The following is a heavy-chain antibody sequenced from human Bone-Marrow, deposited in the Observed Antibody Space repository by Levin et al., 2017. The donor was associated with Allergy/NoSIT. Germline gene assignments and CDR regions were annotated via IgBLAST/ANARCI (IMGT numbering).Heavy chain of an antibody. CDR2: VFSSGST. V-gene: IGHV4-61*01. D-gene: IGHD1-1*01. CDR1: GTSVRSGNYY. Sequence: SSQTLSLTCTVSGTSVRSGNYYWNWIRQPPGKGLEWIGYVFSSGSTNYNPSLTSRVTISVDTSKNQFSLKLSSVTAADTAVYYCARERTVPQTTRYYYYYGMDVWGQGTTVTVSS. J-gene: IGHJ6*02. CDR3: ARERTVPQTTRYYYYYGMDV.